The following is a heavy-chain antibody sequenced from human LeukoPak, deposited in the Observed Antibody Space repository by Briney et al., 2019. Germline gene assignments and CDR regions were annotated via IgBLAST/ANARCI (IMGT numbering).Heavy chain of an antibody. Sequence: GGSLRLSCAASGFTFSDHAMSWVRQAPAKGLEWVSSINGNGGGSYYIDSVKGRFTISRENAKNSLYLQMNSLRAEDTAVYYCARDFNGYFDLWGRGTLVTVSS. CDR2: INGNGGGS. V-gene: IGHV3-23*01. CDR3: ARDFNGYFDL. J-gene: IGHJ2*01. CDR1: GFTFSDHA.